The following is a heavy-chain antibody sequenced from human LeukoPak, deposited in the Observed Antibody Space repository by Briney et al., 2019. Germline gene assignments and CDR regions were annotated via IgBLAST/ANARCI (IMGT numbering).Heavy chain of an antibody. Sequence: GASVKVSCKASGYTFSSYHVSWVRQAPGQGLEWMGWISTYDGNTNYAQNFQGRVAMTTDTSTSTAYMELRSLRSDDTAVYYCARGFATWYFDYWGQGTLVTVSS. J-gene: IGHJ4*02. CDR1: GYTFSSYH. D-gene: IGHD2-15*01. CDR2: ISTYDGNT. CDR3: ARGFATWYFDY. V-gene: IGHV1-18*01.